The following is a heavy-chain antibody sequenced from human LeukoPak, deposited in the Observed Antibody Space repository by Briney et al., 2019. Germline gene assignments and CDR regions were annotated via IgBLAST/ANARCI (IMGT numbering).Heavy chain of an antibody. CDR1: GFTFSSYS. Sequence: PGGSLRLSCAASGFTFSSYSMNWVRQAPGKGLEWVSSISSSSSYIYYADSVKGRFTISRDNAKNSLYLQMNSLRAEDTAVYYCARDSTQWLVPDYWGQGTLVTVSS. V-gene: IGHV3-21*01. D-gene: IGHD6-19*01. J-gene: IGHJ4*02. CDR2: ISSSSSYI. CDR3: ARDSTQWLVPDY.